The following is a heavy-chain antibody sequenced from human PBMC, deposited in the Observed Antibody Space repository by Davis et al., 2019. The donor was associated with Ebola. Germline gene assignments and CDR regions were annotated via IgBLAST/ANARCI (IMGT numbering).Heavy chain of an antibody. D-gene: IGHD5-12*01. CDR2: GGSGGST. J-gene: IGHJ4*02. CDR3: AKQRGYGYPAYYFDY. CDR1: GFTFSDHY. V-gene: IGHV3-23*01. Sequence: GESLKISCAASGFTFSDHYMSWFRQAPGKGLEWVSTGGSGGSTYYVDSVKGRFTISRDNSKSTLYLQMNSLRAGDTAVYYCAKQRGYGYPAYYFDYWGQGTLVTVSS.